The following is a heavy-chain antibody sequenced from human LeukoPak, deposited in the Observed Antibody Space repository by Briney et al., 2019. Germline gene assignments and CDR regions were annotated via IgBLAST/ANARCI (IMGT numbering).Heavy chain of an antibody. Sequence: SETLSLTCTVSGGPISSYYWSWIRQPTGKGLEWIGRFHTSGNTDYNPSLMSRVTVSVDTSKNQFSLKLNSVTAADTAVYYCARVGYNWNHFDYWGQGTLVTVSS. CDR1: GGPISSYY. CDR2: FHTSGNT. J-gene: IGHJ4*02. CDR3: ARVGYNWNHFDY. V-gene: IGHV4-4*07. D-gene: IGHD1-20*01.